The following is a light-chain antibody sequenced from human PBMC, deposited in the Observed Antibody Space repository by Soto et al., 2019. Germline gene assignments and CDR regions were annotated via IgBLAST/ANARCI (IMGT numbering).Light chain of an antibody. V-gene: IGKV1-5*03. Sequence: DIQMTQSPSTLSASVGDRVTITCRASQSISSWLAWYQQKPGKAPKLLIYKASSLESGVPSRFSGSGSGTEFTLTISSLQPDDFATYYCQESYSSPFTIGPGTRVDVK. J-gene: IGKJ3*01. CDR1: QSISSW. CDR2: KAS. CDR3: QESYSSPFT.